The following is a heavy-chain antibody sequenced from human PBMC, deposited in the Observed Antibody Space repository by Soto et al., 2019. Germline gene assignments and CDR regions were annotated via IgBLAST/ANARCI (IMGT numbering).Heavy chain of an antibody. D-gene: IGHD2-15*01. J-gene: IGHJ4*02. CDR3: ARGPIPVVRRYFDS. CDR2: LYYTGST. CDR1: GGPVSSGYY. V-gene: IGHV4-61*01. Sequence: QVQLQESGPGLVKPSETLSLTCSVSGGPVSSGYYWNWIRQSPGKGLEWIGHLYYTGSTNYNPSLKSRVTISVDTSKNQFFLNLTSVTAADTAVYYCARGPIPVVRRYFDSWGQGIPVTVSS.